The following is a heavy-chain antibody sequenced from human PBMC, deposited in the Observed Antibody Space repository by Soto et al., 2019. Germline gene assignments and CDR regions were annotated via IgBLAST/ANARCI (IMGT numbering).Heavy chain of an antibody. CDR3: ARLPNKSPQN. CDR1: GFTFSSYW. J-gene: IGHJ1*01. V-gene: IGHV3-74*01. Sequence: EVQLVESGGGLVQPGGSLRLSCVASGFTFSSYWMHWVRQAPGKGLVWVSSISNDGSSIYADPVKGRFTISRDNAKNTLYLQMNSLRAEDTGVYYCARLPNKSPQNWGQGTLVIVSP. CDR2: ISNDGSS.